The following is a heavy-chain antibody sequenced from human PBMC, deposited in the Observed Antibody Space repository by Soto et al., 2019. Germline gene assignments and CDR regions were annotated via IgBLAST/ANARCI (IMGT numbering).Heavy chain of an antibody. CDR3: ARGGWFGEPHYSIFDY. CDR1: DGSISTSSYY. D-gene: IGHD3-10*01. CDR2: INHSGST. V-gene: IGHV4-39*07. J-gene: IGHJ4*02. Sequence: PSETLSLTCTVSDGSISTSSYYWSWIRQPPGKGLEWIGEINHSGSTNYNPSLKSRVTISVDTSKNQFSLKLSSVTAADTAVYYCARGGWFGEPHYSIFDYWGQGTLVTVSS.